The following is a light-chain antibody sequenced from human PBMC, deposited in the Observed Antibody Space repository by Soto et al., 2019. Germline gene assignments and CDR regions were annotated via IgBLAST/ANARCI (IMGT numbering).Light chain of an antibody. J-gene: IGLJ1*01. CDR2: DVS. CDR1: SGDIGDYNY. Sequence: QSVLTQPTSLSGSPGQSITISCVGTSGDIGDYNYVSWYQQHPGKVPKVIIYDVSNRPSGVSYRFSGTKSGNTASLTVSGLQAEDEADYYCCSYTRSGTLIFGTGTQLTVL. V-gene: IGLV2-14*01. CDR3: CSYTRSGTLI.